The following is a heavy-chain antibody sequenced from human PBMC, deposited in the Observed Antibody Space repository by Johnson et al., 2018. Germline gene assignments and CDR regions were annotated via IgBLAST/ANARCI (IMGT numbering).Heavy chain of an antibody. Sequence: QVQLVQSGGGLVKPGGSLRLSCAASGFTFSDYYMSWIRQAPGKGLEWVSYISSSGSTIYYADSVKGRFTISRDNAKNSLYLKMNSLRAEDAAVDYCARSFTYYYGSGPGRWGQGTMVTVSS. CDR1: GFTFSDYY. CDR3: ARSFTYYYGSGPGR. CDR2: ISSSGSTI. J-gene: IGHJ3*01. V-gene: IGHV3-11*04. D-gene: IGHD3-10*01.